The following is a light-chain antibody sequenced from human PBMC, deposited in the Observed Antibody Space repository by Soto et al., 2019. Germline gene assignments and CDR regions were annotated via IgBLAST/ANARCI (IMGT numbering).Light chain of an antibody. CDR2: GAS. V-gene: IGKV1-39*01. CDR1: QSISSW. J-gene: IGKJ1*01. Sequence: DIQMTQSPSTLSASVGDRVTITCRASQSISSWLAWYQQTPGKAPKLLIYGASSLHSGVPSRFSGSGSGTDFTLTISSLQPEDFATYYCQQSYSTLWTFGQGTKVDIK. CDR3: QQSYSTLWT.